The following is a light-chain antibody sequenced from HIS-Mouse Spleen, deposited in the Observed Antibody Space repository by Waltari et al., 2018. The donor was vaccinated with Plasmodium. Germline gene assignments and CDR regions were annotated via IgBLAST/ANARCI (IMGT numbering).Light chain of an antibody. Sequence: ELVLTPSPGTLSLSPVERATLSCRASQSVSSSYLAWYQQKPGQAPRLLIYGASSRDTGIPDRFSGSGSGTDFTLTISRLEPEDIAVYYCQQYGSSPYTFGQGTKLEIK. J-gene: IGKJ2*01. CDR2: GAS. CDR3: QQYGSSPYT. V-gene: IGKV3-20*01. CDR1: QSVSSSY.